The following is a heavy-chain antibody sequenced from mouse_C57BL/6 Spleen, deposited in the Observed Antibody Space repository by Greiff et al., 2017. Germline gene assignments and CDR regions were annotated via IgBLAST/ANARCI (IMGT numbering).Heavy chain of an antibody. D-gene: IGHD2-3*01. CDR1: GYAFSSSW. J-gene: IGHJ4*01. CDR2: IYPGDGDT. CDR3: ARSDGYYNYYAMDY. V-gene: IGHV1-82*01. Sequence: VKLVESGPELVKPGASVKISCKASGYAFSSSWMNWVKQRPGKGLEWIGRIYPGDGDTNYNGKFKGKATLTADKSSSTAYMQLSSLTSEDSAVYFCARSDGYYNYYAMDYWGQGTSVTVSS.